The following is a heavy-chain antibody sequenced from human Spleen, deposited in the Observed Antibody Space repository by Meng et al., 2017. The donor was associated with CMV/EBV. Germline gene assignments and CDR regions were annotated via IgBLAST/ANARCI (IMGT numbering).Heavy chain of an antibody. CDR1: GFTISSNY. Sequence: GGPLRLSCAASGFTISSNYMNWVRQASGKGLEWVSVIYTSGSTYYADSVQGRFTISRDNSKNTLYLDVNSLRAEDTAIYYCARRGDFSVVPGSYGMGVWGQGTTVTVSS. J-gene: IGHJ6*02. V-gene: IGHV3-66*02. D-gene: IGHD2-21*01. CDR2: IYTSGST. CDR3: ARRGDFSVVPGSYGMGV.